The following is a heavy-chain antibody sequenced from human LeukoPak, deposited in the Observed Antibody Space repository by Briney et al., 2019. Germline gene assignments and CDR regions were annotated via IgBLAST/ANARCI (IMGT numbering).Heavy chain of an antibody. CDR3: AREGVADAFDI. CDR2: ISSRSSYI. D-gene: IGHD2-15*01. Sequence: GGSPRLSCAASGFTFSSYTMNWVRQAPGKGLEWVSSISSRSSYIYYADSVKGRFTISRDNAKNSLYLQMNSLRAEDTAVYYCAREGVADAFDIWGQGTMVTVSS. CDR1: GFTFSSYT. J-gene: IGHJ3*02. V-gene: IGHV3-21*01.